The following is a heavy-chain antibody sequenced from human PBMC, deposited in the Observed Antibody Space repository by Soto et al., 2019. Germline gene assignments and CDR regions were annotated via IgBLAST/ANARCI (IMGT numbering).Heavy chain of an antibody. V-gene: IGHV3-23*01. CDR2: ISGSGGST. CDR3: AKRTTGWYFDL. J-gene: IGHJ2*01. CDR1: GFTFSSYA. Sequence: EVQLLESGGGLVQPGGSLRLSCAASGFTFSSYAMNWVRQAPGQGLEWVSVISGSGGSTYYADSVKGRFTISRDNSKNTLYLQMNSLRAEDTAVYYCAKRTTGWYFDLWGRGTLVTVSS.